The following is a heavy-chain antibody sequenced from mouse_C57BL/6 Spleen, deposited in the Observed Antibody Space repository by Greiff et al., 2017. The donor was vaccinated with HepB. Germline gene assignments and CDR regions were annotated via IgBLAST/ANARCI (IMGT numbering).Heavy chain of an antibody. J-gene: IGHJ4*01. CDR3: ARQLRQGAMDY. V-gene: IGHV1-81*01. D-gene: IGHD3-2*02. Sequence: QVQLQQSGAELARPGASVKLSCKASGYTFTSYGISWVKQRTGQGLEWIGEIYPRSGNTYYNEKFKGKATLTADKSSSTAYMELRSLTSEDSAVYFCARQLRQGAMDYWGQGTSVTVSA. CDR1: GYTFTSYG. CDR2: IYPRSGNT.